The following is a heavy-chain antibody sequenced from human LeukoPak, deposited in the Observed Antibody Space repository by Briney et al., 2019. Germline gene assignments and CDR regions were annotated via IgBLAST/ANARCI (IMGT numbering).Heavy chain of an antibody. V-gene: IGHV3-23*01. CDR3: AKGRKSYLVAFDI. Sequence: GGSLRLSCAASGFAFSTYVMSWVRQAPGKGLEWVSGISGSAGSTYYADSVKGRFTISRDNSENTLYLQMNSLRAEDTAVYYCAKGRKSYLVAFDIWGHGTMVTVSS. D-gene: IGHD3-10*01. CDR2: ISGSAGST. J-gene: IGHJ3*02. CDR1: GFAFSTYV.